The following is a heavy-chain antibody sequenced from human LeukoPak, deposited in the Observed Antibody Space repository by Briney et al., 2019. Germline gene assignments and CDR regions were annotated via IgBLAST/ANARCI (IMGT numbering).Heavy chain of an antibody. CDR3: ARLTAVAGVKGEFDY. J-gene: IGHJ4*02. Sequence: SETLSLTCAVYGGSFSGYYWSWIRQPPGKGLEWIGEINHSGSTNYNPSLKSRVTISVDTSKNQFSPKLSSVTAADTAVYYCARLTAVAGVKGEFDYWGQGTLVTVSS. D-gene: IGHD6-19*01. V-gene: IGHV4-34*01. CDR2: INHSGST. CDR1: GGSFSGYY.